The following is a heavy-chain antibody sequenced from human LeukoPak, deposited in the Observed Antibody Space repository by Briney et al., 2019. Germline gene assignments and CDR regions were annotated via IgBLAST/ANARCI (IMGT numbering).Heavy chain of an antibody. CDR2: IYYSGST. J-gene: IGHJ6*03. V-gene: IGHV4-61*08. CDR3: ARYCDPVDTGDYYYYYYMDV. CDR1: GGSISSGGFY. Sequence: SQTLSLTCTVSGGSISSGGFYWSWIRQPPGKGLEWIGYIYYSGSTNYNPSLKSRVTISVDTSKNQFSLKLSSVTAADTAVYYCARYCDPVDTGDYYYYYYMDVWGKGTTVTVSS. D-gene: IGHD5-18*01.